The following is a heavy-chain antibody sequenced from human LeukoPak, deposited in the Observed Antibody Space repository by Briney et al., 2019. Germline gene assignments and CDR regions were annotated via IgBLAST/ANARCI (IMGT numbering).Heavy chain of an antibody. D-gene: IGHD2-15*01. CDR1: GFTVSSNY. J-gene: IGHJ6*02. Sequence: GGSLRLSCAASGFTVSSNYMSWVRQAPGKGLEWVSVLYSGGITYYADSVKGRFTISRDNSKNTLYLQMNSLRAEDTAVYYCAGSGYDSYYAMDVWGQGTTVTVPS. CDR2: LYSGGIT. V-gene: IGHV3-53*01. CDR3: AGSGYDSYYAMDV.